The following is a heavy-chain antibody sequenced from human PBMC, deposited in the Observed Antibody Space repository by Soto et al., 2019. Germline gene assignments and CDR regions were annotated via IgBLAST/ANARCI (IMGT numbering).Heavy chain of an antibody. CDR3: AAMVITPLYYYDGVDG. J-gene: IGHJ6*02. Sequence: QVQLVQSGAEVKKPGASVKVSCKASGYTFTAYYIHWVRQAPGQGLEWMGWINPNTGGTNYAQNFQGRVTMTRDTSISTAFMELSRLRSDDTALYYCAAMVITPLYYYDGVDGWGQGTTVNASS. D-gene: IGHD3-22*01. V-gene: IGHV1-2*02. CDR1: GYTFTAYY. CDR2: INPNTGGT.